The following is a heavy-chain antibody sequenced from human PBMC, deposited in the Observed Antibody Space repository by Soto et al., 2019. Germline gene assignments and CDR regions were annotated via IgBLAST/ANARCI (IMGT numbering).Heavy chain of an antibody. CDR1: GYTFTSYA. CDR3: AKDGGFAMIVVVITYADY. V-gene: IGHV1-3*04. Sequence: ASVKVSCKTSGYTFTSYAIHWVRQAPGQGLEWLGWLNIGNGNTQYSPKLHDRVTLTRDTSASTAYMELSSLRSEDTAVYYCAKDGGFAMIVVVITYADYWGQGTLVTVSS. CDR2: LNIGNGNT. D-gene: IGHD3-22*01. J-gene: IGHJ4*02.